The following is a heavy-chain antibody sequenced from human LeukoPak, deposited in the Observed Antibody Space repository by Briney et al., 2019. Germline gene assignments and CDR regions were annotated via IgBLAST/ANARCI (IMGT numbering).Heavy chain of an antibody. CDR3: ARDRIVVVPAAIPPYDAFDI. D-gene: IGHD2-2*02. V-gene: IGHV4-59*11. CDR2: IYYSGST. CDR1: GGSISSHY. J-gene: IGHJ3*02. Sequence: SETLSLTCTVSGGSISSHYWSWIRQPPGKGLEWIGYIYYSGSTNYNPSLKSRVTISVDTSKNQFSLKLSSVTAADTAVYYCARDRIVVVPAAIPPYDAFDIWGQGTMVTVSS.